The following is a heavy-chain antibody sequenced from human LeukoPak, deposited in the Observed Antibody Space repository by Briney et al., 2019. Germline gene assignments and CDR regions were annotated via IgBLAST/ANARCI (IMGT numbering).Heavy chain of an antibody. J-gene: IGHJ4*02. CDR2: IRSDGSNK. CDR1: GSSFTSYW. Sequence: GESLKISCWDSGSSFTSYWIGWVRQAPGKGLEWMAFIRSDGSNKYYADSVKGRFTISRDNSKNTLYLQMNSLRAEDTAVYYCARILDSAWGELGYWGQGTLVTVSS. CDR3: ARILDSAWGELGY. V-gene: IGHV3-30*02. D-gene: IGHD6-19*01.